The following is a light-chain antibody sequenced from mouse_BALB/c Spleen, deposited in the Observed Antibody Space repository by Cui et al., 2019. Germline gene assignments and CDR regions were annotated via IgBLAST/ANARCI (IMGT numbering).Light chain of an antibody. Sequence: DIQMTQSPASLSVSVGETVTITCRASENIYSNLAWYQQKQGKSPQVLVYAATYLADGVPSRFNGSGSGTQYSLKINSLQSEDFGSYYCQLFWGSPLYTFGGGTKLEIK. CDR2: AAT. CDR1: ENIYSN. V-gene: IGKV12-46*01. CDR3: QLFWGSPLYT. J-gene: IGKJ2*01.